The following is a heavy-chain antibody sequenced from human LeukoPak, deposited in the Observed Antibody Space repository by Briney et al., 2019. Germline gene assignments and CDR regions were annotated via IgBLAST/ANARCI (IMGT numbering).Heavy chain of an antibody. CDR2: INPSGST. J-gene: IGHJ5*02. CDR1: GGSFSGYY. CDR3: ARVLRITMVRGALRNWFDP. Sequence: SETLSLTCAVYGGSFSGYYWSWIRQPPGKGLEWIGEINPSGSTNYNPSLKSRVTISVDTSKNQFSLKLSSVTAADTAVYYCARVLRITMVRGALRNWFDPWGQGTLVTVSS. V-gene: IGHV4-34*01. D-gene: IGHD3-10*01.